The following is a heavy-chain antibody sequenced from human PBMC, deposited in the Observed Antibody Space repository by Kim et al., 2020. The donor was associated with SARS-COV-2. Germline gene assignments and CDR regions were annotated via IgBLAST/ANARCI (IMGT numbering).Heavy chain of an antibody. CDR1: GFTFSSYA. CDR2: ISVSGDRT. D-gene: IGHD1-1*01. Sequence: GGSLRLSCAASGFTFSSYALSWVRQAPGKGLEWVSAISVSGDRTHYADSVKGRFTISRDNSKNTLYLQMNSLRAEDTAVYYCAKYRLIWNDDGYYGVDVWGQWTTVTVSS. CDR3: AKYRLIWNDDGYYGVDV. J-gene: IGHJ6*02. V-gene: IGHV3-23*01.